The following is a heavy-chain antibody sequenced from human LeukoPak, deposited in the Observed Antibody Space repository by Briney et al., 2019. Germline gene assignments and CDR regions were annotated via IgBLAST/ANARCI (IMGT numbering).Heavy chain of an antibody. V-gene: IGHV3-23*01. CDR2: ISGSGGST. Sequence: PGGSLRLSCAASGFTFSSYAMSWVRQAPGKGLEWVSAISGSGGSTYYADSVKGRFTISRDNSKNTLYLQMNSLRAEDTAVYYCATTVPVRYYYDSSGPASYWGQGTLVTVSS. CDR1: GFTFSSYA. CDR3: ATTVPVRYYYDSSGPASY. D-gene: IGHD3-22*01. J-gene: IGHJ4*02.